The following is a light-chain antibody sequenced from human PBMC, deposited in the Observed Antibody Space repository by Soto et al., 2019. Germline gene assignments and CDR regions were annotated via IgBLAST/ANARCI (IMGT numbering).Light chain of an antibody. Sequence: IVMTQSPATLSVSPGERATLSCRASQSVSSNFAWYQQKPGQAPRLLIYGASTRTTGIPARFSGSGSGTEFTLTISSLQSEDFAVYYCQHYYNWPFTFGPGTKVDFK. V-gene: IGKV3-15*01. J-gene: IGKJ3*01. CDR3: QHYYNWPFT. CDR2: GAS. CDR1: QSVSSN.